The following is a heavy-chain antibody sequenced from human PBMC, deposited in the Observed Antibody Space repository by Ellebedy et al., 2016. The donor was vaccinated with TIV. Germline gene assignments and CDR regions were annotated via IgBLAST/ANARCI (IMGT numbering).Heavy chain of an antibody. J-gene: IGHJ2*01. V-gene: IGHV5-51*01. D-gene: IGHD1-26*01. CDR3: ARHGWESLPYWHLDL. Sequence: GESLKISXKASGYRFTGHWIGWVRQMPGKGLEWMGIINPGDSDTRYSPSFQGQVTISVDKSTGTAYLQWSSLKASDTAMYYCARHGWESLPYWHLDLWGRGTLVTVSS. CDR2: INPGDSDT. CDR1: GYRFTGHW.